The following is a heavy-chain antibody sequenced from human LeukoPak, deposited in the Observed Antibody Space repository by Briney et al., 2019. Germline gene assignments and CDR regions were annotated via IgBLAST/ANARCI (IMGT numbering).Heavy chain of an antibody. CDR1: GYTFTSYD. CDR3: ARGSQSFYYDSSGYPFDS. Sequence: ASVTVSCKASGYTFTSYDINWVRQATGQGLEWMGWMNPNSGNTGYAQKFQGRVTITRNTSISTAYMELSSLRSEDTAVYYCARGSQSFYYDSSGYPFDSWGQGTLVTVSS. V-gene: IGHV1-8*03. D-gene: IGHD3-22*01. J-gene: IGHJ4*02. CDR2: MNPNSGNT.